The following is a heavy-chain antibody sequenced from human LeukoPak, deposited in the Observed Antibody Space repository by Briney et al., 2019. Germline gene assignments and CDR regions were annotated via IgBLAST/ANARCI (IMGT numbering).Heavy chain of an antibody. Sequence: GGSLRLSCAASGFTFSNYEMNWVRQAPGKGLEWISHISNFGDIIHYADSVEGRFTISRDNAKNSLYLQMDSLRAEDTAVYYCAKDATAVVGTVYLDVWGKGTTVTISS. CDR2: ISNFGDII. V-gene: IGHV3-48*03. D-gene: IGHD6-13*01. J-gene: IGHJ6*03. CDR3: AKDATAVVGTVYLDV. CDR1: GFTFSNYE.